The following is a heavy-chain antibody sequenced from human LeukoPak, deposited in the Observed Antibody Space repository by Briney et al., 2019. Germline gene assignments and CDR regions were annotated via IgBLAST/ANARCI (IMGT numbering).Heavy chain of an antibody. CDR3: ARIIAGVGATIDAFDI. Sequence: PSETLSLTCTVSGGSISSSSYYWGWLRQPPGKGLEWIGSIYYSGSTYYNPSLKSRVTISVDTSKNQFSLKLSSVTAADTAVYYCARIIAGVGATIDAFDIWGRGTMVTVSS. J-gene: IGHJ3*02. D-gene: IGHD1-26*01. V-gene: IGHV4-39*07. CDR2: IYYSGST. CDR1: GGSISSSSYY.